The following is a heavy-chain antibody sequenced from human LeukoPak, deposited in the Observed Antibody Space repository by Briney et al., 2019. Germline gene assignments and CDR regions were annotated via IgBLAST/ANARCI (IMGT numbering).Heavy chain of an antibody. CDR1: GGSISSSSYY. D-gene: IGHD3-9*01. V-gene: IGHV4-39*07. J-gene: IGHJ6*02. CDR3: AREEYYDILPLYGMDV. CDR2: IYYSGST. Sequence: SETLSLTCTVSGGSISSSSYYWGWIRQPPGKGLEWIGSIYYSGSTYYNPSLKSRVTISVDTSKNQFSLKLSSVTAADTAVYYCAREEYYDILPLYGMDVWGQGTTVTVSS.